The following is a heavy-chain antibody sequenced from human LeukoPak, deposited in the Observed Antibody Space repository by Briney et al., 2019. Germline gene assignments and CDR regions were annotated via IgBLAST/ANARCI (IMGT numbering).Heavy chain of an antibody. CDR3: AKVRA. J-gene: IGHJ5*02. CDR2: INTNGANT. V-gene: IGHV3-64*04. Sequence: GGSLRLSCSASGFTFKSYAMHWVRQAPGKGLEYVSSINTNGANTYYADSVKGRFTISRDNSKNTLYLQMNSLRAEDTAVYYCAKVRAWGQGTLVTVSS. CDR1: GFTFKSYA.